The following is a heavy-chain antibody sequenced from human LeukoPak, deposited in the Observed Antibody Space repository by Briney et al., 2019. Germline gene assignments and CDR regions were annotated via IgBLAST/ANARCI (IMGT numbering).Heavy chain of an antibody. D-gene: IGHD6-19*01. CDR3: ARGPRYSSGWYVY. Sequence: SETLSLTCTVSGGSISSYYWSWIRQPPGKGLEWIGYIYYSGSTNYNPSLKSRVTISVDTSKNQFSLKLSSVTVADTAVYYCARGPRYSSGWYVYWGQGTLVTVSS. CDR2: IYYSGST. CDR1: GGSISSYY. J-gene: IGHJ4*02. V-gene: IGHV4-59*08.